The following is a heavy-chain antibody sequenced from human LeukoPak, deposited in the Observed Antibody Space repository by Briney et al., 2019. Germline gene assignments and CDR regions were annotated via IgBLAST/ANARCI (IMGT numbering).Heavy chain of an antibody. J-gene: IGHJ4*02. CDR1: GFTFTSAW. D-gene: IGHD3-10*01. CDR3: TRGHYGR. V-gene: IGHV3-15*01. Sequence: PGGSLRLSCAASGFTFTSAWMNWVRQAPGKGLEWVGHIKPKTEGGTTDDAAPVRGGFTISRDDSKSTLHLHMDSLKTEDTAVYFCTRGHYGRWGQGTLVTVSS. CDR2: IKPKTEGGTT.